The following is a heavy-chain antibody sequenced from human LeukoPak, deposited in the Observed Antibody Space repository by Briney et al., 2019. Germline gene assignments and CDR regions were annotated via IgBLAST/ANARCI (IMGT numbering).Heavy chain of an antibody. Sequence: GGSRRLSCAPSEFTFSTNWMSWVRQVQGTGLEWVASIKQDGSEKSYVDSVKGRFTISRDNAKNSLYLQMNSLRAEDTAVYYCARGGYQLLWYWGQGTLVTVSS. V-gene: IGHV3-7*04. CDR3: ARGGYQLLWY. CDR2: IKQDGSEK. CDR1: EFTFSTNW. J-gene: IGHJ4*02. D-gene: IGHD2-2*01.